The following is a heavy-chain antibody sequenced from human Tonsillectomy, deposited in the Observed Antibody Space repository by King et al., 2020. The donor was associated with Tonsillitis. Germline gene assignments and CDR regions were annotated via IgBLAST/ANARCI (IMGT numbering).Heavy chain of an antibody. V-gene: IGHV3-23*04. J-gene: IGHJ5*02. Sequence: VQLVESGGGLVQPGGSLRLSCAASGFTFSTYAMSWVRQAPGKGLEWVSAISGSGGSTYSTDSVKGRFTLSRDNSKNTLYLQMNSLRAEESAIYYCAKDMTTFGGGWFDPWGQGTLVTVSS. CDR3: AKDMTTFGGGWFDP. D-gene: IGHD3-16*01. CDR2: ISGSGGST. CDR1: GFTFSTYA.